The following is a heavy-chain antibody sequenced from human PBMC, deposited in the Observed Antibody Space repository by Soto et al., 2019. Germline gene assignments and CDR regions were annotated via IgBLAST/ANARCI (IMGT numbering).Heavy chain of an antibody. D-gene: IGHD2-15*01. Sequence: PGEALQISCDGYGYSFTSYWISWVRQMPGKCLEWMGRIDPSDSYTNYSPSFQGHVTISADKSISTAYLQWSSLKASDTAMYYCARTTVGYCSGGSCYSDYYYGMDVWGQGTTVTVSS. CDR1: GYSFTSYW. J-gene: IGHJ6*02. CDR2: IDPSDSYT. V-gene: IGHV5-10-1*01. CDR3: ARTTVGYCSGGSCYSDYYYGMDV.